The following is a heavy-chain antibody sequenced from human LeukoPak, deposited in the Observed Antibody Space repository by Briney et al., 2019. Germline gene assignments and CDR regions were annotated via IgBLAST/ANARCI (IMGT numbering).Heavy chain of an antibody. Sequence: PSETLSLTCAVYGGSFSDYYWTWIRQPPGKGLEWIGYIFYSGTTYYNSSLQSRVTISVDTSKNQFSLKLRSVTAADTAVYYCAREYRPPRCFDYWGQGSLVTVSS. D-gene: IGHD2-2*01. CDR3: AREYRPPRCFDY. V-gene: IGHV4-30-4*01. J-gene: IGHJ4*02. CDR1: GGSFSDYY. CDR2: IFYSGTT.